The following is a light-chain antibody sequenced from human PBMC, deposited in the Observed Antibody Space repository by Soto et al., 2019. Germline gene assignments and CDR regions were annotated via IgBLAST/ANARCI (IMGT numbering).Light chain of an antibody. J-gene: IGLJ1*01. CDR3: SSYSGSSPLYV. Sequence: QSALTQPASVSGSPGQSITISCTGSSNDVGRYNYVSWFQQHPDKAPKLIIFDVFNRPSGISHRFSASKSGNTASLTISGLQAEDEADYYCSSYSGSSPLYVFGTGTKVTVL. V-gene: IGLV2-14*01. CDR1: SNDVGRYNY. CDR2: DVF.